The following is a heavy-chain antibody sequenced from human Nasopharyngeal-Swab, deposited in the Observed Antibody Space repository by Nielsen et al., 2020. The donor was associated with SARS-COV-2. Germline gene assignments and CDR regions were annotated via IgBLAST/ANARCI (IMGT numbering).Heavy chain of an antibody. CDR2: ISGDGGST. V-gene: IGHV3-43*02. J-gene: IGHJ6*04. CDR1: GFTFSSYA. CDR3: AKDATQLDV. Sequence: GESLKISCAASGFTFSSYAMSWVRQAPGKGLEWVSLISGDGGSTYYADSVKGRFTISRDNSKNSLYLQMNSLRTEDTALYYCAKDATQLDVWGKGTTVTVSS. D-gene: IGHD2-2*01.